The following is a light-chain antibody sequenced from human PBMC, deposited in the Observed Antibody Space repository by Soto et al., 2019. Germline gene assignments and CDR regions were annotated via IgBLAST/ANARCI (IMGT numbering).Light chain of an antibody. CDR2: WGS. J-gene: IGKJ3*01. CDR1: QSLLHSNGYNY. V-gene: IGKV2-28*01. CDR3: MQALQAPFT. Sequence: EIVMTQSPLSLPVTPGEPASISCRSSQSLLHSNGYNYLDWYLQKPGQSPQLLIYWGSNRSSGVPDRFSGSGSGTDFTLKLSRVEAEDVGVYYCMQALQAPFTFGPGTKVDIQ.